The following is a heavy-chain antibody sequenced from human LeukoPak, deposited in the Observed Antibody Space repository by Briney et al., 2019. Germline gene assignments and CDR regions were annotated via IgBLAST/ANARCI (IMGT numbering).Heavy chain of an antibody. CDR3: ARGEDYYFHTDV. Sequence: GGSLTLSCAASGFSVSDSYMSWVRQAPGKGLEWVSILYSGGDTYYSASVRGRFTLSRDNSKNTLYLQMNTLSAADTAVYFCARGEDYYFHTDVWGKGATVTV. D-gene: IGHD2-21*02. CDR1: GFSVSDSY. J-gene: IGHJ6*03. V-gene: IGHV3-66*02. CDR2: LYSGGDT.